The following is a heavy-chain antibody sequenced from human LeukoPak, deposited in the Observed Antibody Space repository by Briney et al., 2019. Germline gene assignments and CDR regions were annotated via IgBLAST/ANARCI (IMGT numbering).Heavy chain of an antibody. Sequence: GASVKVSCKASGYTFTSYDINWVRQATRQGLEWMRWMNPNSGNTGYAQKFQGRVTMTRNTSIGTAYMELSSLRSEDTAVYYCARGRISITIFGVVNMFDPWGQGTLVTVSS. J-gene: IGHJ5*02. CDR3: ARGRISITIFGVVNMFDP. CDR1: GYTFTSYD. CDR2: MNPNSGNT. D-gene: IGHD3-3*01. V-gene: IGHV1-8*01.